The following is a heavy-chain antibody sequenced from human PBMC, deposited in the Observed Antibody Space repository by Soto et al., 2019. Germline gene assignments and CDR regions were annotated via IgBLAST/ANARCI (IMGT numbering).Heavy chain of an antibody. CDR2: IGKSGSDR. J-gene: IGHJ4*02. V-gene: IGHV3-23*04. CDR1: GFMFSDYA. Sequence: EVKLVESGGGLVQPGGSLRISCKVSGFMFSDYAMTWVRQAPGKGLEWVSSIGKSGSDRDYADSVKGRFTISRDNSENTVYLQMDSLKVEDTALYFSRKVRDYWGQGTQVTVST. CDR3: RKVRDY.